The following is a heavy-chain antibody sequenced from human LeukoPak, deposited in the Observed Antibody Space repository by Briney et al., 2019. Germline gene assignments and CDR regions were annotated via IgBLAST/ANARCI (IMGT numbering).Heavy chain of an antibody. V-gene: IGHV5-51*01. J-gene: IGHJ4*02. D-gene: IGHD3-22*01. CDR2: IYPGNADD. Sequence: GGSLKISCKASGYSLINHWIGWVRQMPGKGLDWMGIIYPGNADDTYSPSFQGQVTISADKSTTTVYLQWSSLKASDTAMYYCARQGSYDNSGYSFDYWGQGTLVTVFS. CDR1: GYSLINHW. CDR3: ARQGSYDNSGYSFDY.